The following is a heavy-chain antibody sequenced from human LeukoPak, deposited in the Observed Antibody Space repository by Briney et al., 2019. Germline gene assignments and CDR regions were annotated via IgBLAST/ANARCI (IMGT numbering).Heavy chain of an antibody. J-gene: IGHJ5*02. Sequence: SETLSLTCAVYGGSFSDYYWSWIRQPPGKGLEWIGEINHSGSTNYNPSLKSRVTISVDTSKNQFSLKLSSVTAADTAVYYCARGRKYQLLGNWFDPWGQGTLVTVSS. CDR1: GGSFSDYY. CDR3: ARGRKYQLLGNWFDP. V-gene: IGHV4-34*01. D-gene: IGHD2-2*01. CDR2: INHSGST.